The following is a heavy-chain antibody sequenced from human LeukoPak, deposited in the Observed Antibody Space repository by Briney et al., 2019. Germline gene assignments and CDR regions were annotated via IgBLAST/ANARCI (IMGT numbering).Heavy chain of an antibody. D-gene: IGHD2-15*01. CDR1: GFTFSSYS. CDR3: ARDSLGYCSGGSCPLGY. J-gene: IGHJ4*02. CDR2: ISSSSSYI. V-gene: IGHV3-21*04. Sequence: PGGSLRLSCAASGFTFSSYSMNWVRQAPGKGLEWVSSISSSSSYIYYADSVKGRFTISRDNAKNSLYLQMNSLRAEDTALYYCARDSLGYCSGGSCPLGYWGQGTLVTVSS.